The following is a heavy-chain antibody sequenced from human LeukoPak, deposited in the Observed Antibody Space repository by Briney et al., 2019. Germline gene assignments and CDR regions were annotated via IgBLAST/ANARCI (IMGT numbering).Heavy chain of an antibody. D-gene: IGHD2-15*01. J-gene: IGHJ4*02. CDR1: GGSISSSSYY. Sequence: SETLSLTCTVSGGSISSSSYYWGWIRQPPGKGLEWIGSIYYSGSTYYKPSLKSRVTISVDTSKNQFSLKLSSVTAADTAVYYCARHEGGGFQYYFDYWGQGTLVTVSS. CDR3: ARHEGGGFQYYFDY. CDR2: IYYSGST. V-gene: IGHV4-39*01.